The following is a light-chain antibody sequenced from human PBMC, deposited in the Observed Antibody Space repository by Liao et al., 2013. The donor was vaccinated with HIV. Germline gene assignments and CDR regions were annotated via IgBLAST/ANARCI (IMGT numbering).Light chain of an antibody. J-gene: IGLJ2*01. V-gene: IGLV3-25*02. CDR1: ALRKQY. CDR2: KDS. Sequence: SYELTQPPSVSVSPRQTARITCSGDALRKQYAHWYQQKPGQAPVLVIYKDSERPSGIPERFSGSQSGNTATLTISGTQTLDEADYYCQTWDSSNMIFGGGTKLTVL. CDR3: QTWDSSNMI.